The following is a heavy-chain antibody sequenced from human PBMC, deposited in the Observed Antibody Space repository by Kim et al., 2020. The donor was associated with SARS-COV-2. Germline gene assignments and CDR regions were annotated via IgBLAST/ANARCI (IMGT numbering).Heavy chain of an antibody. CDR1: GFIFNNYA. CDR3: AKAEGVGCSGGSCYIYYFDY. D-gene: IGHD2-15*01. J-gene: IGHJ4*02. Sequence: GGSLRLSCAASGFIFNNYAMAWVRQAPGKGLEWVSGISGSSNNIYHADSVRGRFTIFRDNSKNTVYLQMNSLRTEDTAVYFCAKAEGVGCSGGSCYIYYFDYGGLGTLVTVSS. CDR2: ISGSSNNI. V-gene: IGHV3-23*01.